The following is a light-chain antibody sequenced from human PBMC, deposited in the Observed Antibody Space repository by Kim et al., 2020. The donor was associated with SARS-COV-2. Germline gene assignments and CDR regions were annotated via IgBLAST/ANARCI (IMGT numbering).Light chain of an antibody. CDR3: QAWDSSTNWV. V-gene: IGLV3-1*01. Sequence: SYELTQPPSVSVSPGQTASITCSGDKSGDKYACWYQQKPGQSPVLVIYQDSKRPSGIPERFSGSNSGNTATLTISGTQAMDEADYYCQAWDSSTNWVFGGGTQLTVL. CDR2: QDS. CDR1: KSGDKY. J-gene: IGLJ3*02.